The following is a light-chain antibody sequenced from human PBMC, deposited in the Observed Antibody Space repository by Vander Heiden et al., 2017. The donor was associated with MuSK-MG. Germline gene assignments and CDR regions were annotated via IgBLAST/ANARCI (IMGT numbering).Light chain of an antibody. J-gene: IGKJ1*01. Sequence: DIVMTQSPDSLPVSLGERATINCKSSQTLLYTSNNKNYLAWYQQKLGQPPKLLIHWASTRESGVPDRFSGSGSETDFTLTITSLRAEDVAVYFCQQYFTLPTFGQGTKVEIK. V-gene: IGKV4-1*01. CDR3: QQYFTLPT. CDR1: QTLLYTSNNKNY. CDR2: WAS.